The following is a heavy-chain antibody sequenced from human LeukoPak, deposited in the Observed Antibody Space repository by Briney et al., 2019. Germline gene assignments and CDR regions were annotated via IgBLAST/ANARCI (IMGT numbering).Heavy chain of an antibody. CDR3: ASWQQLEDAFDI. Sequence: ASVKVSCKTSGYIFTGYYIHWVRQAPGQGLEWMGWINPNSGGTNYAQKFQGRVTMTRDTSISTAYMELSRLRSDDTAVYYCASWQQLEDAFDIWGQGTMVTVSS. CDR2: INPNSGGT. CDR1: GYIFTGYY. V-gene: IGHV1-2*02. J-gene: IGHJ3*02. D-gene: IGHD6-13*01.